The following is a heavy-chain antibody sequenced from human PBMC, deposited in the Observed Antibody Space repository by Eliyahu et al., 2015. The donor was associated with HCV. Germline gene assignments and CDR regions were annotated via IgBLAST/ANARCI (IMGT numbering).Heavy chain of an antibody. J-gene: IGHJ4*02. CDR3: VRGGSGQGDYFDY. Sequence: EVQLVESGGGLVQPGGSLXLSCVASGFTFSYYSVNWVRQAPGRGLEWVSYINGESRGIYYVDSVKGRFTISRDNAKNSVFLQMNSLRDEDTAVYYCVRGGSGQGDYFDYWGRGTLVTVST. D-gene: IGHD3-10*01. CDR1: GFTFSYYS. V-gene: IGHV3-48*02. CDR2: INGESRGI.